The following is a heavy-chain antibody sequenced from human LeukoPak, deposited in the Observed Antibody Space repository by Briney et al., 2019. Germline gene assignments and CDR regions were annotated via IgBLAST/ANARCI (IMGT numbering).Heavy chain of an antibody. V-gene: IGHV1-46*01. Sequence: ASVKVSCKASGYTFTSYYMHWVRQAPGQGLEWMGIINPSGGSTSYARKFQGRVTMTRDTSTSTVYMELSSLRSEDTAVYYCAIGSRVLGYSSGYSQRYYFDYWGQGTLVTVSS. CDR2: INPSGGST. CDR1: GYTFTSYY. CDR3: AIGSRVLGYSSGYSQRYYFDY. J-gene: IGHJ4*02. D-gene: IGHD6-19*01.